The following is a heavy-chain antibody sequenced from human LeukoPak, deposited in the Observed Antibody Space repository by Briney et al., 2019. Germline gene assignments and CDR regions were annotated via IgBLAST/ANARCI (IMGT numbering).Heavy chain of an antibody. CDR1: GLTFSGYD. D-gene: IGHD6-13*01. CDR3: ARHSSSWFSPFDY. Sequence: PGGSLRLSCAASGLTFSGYDMHWVRQAPGKGLEWVSSISSSSSYIYYADSVKGRYTISRDNSKNTLYLQMNSLRAEDTAVYYCARHSSSWFSPFDYWGQGTLVTVSS. J-gene: IGHJ4*02. CDR2: ISSSSSYI. V-gene: IGHV3-21*04.